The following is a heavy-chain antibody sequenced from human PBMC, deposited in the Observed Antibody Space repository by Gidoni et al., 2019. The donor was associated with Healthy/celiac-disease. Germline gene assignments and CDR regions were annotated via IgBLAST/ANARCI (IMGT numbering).Heavy chain of an antibody. V-gene: IGHV1-69*01. CDR2: IIPIFGTA. J-gene: IGHJ4*02. D-gene: IGHD1-26*01. CDR3: ARENIVGATGTNYFDY. Sequence: QVQLVQSGAEVKKPGSSVKVSCKDSGGTFSSYAISWVRQAPGQGLEWMGGIIPIFGTANYAQKFQGRVTITADESTSTAYMELSSLRSDDTAVYYCARENIVGATGTNYFDYWGQGTLVTVSS. CDR1: GGTFSSYA.